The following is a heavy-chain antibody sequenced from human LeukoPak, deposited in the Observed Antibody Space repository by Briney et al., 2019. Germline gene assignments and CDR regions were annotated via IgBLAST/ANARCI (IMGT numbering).Heavy chain of an antibody. CDR3: ARGNSALDY. V-gene: IGHV4-61*08. D-gene: IGHD2-21*01. CDR2: IYYSGST. J-gene: IGHJ4*02. Sequence: PSETLSLTCSVSGGSVSSGDYYWNWIRQPPGKGLEWVGYIYYSGSTNYNPSLKSRLSISVDRSKNQFSLKLKSVTAADTAVYYCARGNSALDYWGQGTLVTVSS. CDR1: GGSVSSGDYY.